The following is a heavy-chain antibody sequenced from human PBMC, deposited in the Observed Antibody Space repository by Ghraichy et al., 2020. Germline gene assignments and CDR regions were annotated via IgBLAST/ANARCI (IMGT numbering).Heavy chain of an antibody. Sequence: SETLSLTCTVSGGSISSYYWSWIRQTPGKGLEWNGHIYYSGSTNYNPSLKSRVTMSVDTSKNQFFLKLTSVTAADTAIYYCARVRPPYGSGTFAFDYWGQGTLVTVSS. D-gene: IGHD3-10*01. J-gene: IGHJ4*02. CDR1: GGSISSYY. CDR3: ARVRPPYGSGTFAFDY. CDR2: IYYSGST. V-gene: IGHV4-59*01.